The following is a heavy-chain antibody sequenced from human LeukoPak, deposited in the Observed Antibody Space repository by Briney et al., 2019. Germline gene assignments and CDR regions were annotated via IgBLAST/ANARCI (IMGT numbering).Heavy chain of an antibody. CDR3: ARGRWLQPWGYFDY. Sequence: SVKVSCKASGGTFSSYAISWVRQAPGQGLEWMGGIIPIFGTANYAQRFQGRVTITTDDSTSTAYMELSSLRSEDTAVSYCARGRWLQPWGYFDYWGQGTLVTVSS. V-gene: IGHV1-69*05. CDR2: IIPIFGTA. D-gene: IGHD5-24*01. CDR1: GGTFSSYA. J-gene: IGHJ4*02.